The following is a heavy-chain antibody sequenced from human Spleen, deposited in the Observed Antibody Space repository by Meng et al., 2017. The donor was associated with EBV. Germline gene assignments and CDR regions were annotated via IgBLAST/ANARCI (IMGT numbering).Heavy chain of an antibody. J-gene: IGHJ5*02. D-gene: IGHD4-11*01. Sequence: QITLKESGPTLXXXXXTXTLXXTFSGFSLSTGAEAVGWIRQPPGKALEWLALIYWDDDKHYRPSLKSRLTITKDTSKNQVVLTMTNMAPVDSGTYYCAHKLDYSNHGFEPWGQGTLVTVSS. CDR2: IYWDDDK. V-gene: IGHV2-5*02. CDR1: GFSLSTGAEA. CDR3: AHKLDYSNHGFEP.